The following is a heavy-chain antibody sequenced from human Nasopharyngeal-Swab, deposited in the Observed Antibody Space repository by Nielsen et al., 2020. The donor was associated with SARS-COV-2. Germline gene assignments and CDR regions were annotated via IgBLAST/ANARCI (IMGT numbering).Heavy chain of an antibody. CDR2: ISYDGSNK. CDR3: ARPQSGSYLNYFDY. V-gene: IGHV3-30*03. CDR1: GFTFSNYG. J-gene: IGHJ4*02. D-gene: IGHD1-26*01. Sequence: GESLKISCAASGFTFSNYGLHWVRQAPGKGLEWVAVISYDGSNKYYADSVKGRFTISRDNSKNTLYLQMNSLRAEDTAVYYCARPQSGSYLNYFDYWGQGTLVTVSS.